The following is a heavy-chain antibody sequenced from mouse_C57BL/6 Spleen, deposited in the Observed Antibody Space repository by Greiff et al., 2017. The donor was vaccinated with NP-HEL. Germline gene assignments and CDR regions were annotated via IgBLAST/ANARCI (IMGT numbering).Heavy chain of an antibody. D-gene: IGHD1-1*01. V-gene: IGHV1-52*01. CDR3: ARSRAGSSLWYFDV. Sequence: VQLQQPGAELVRPGSSVKLSCKASGYTFTSYWMHWVKQRPIQGLEWIGNIDPSDSETHYNQKFKDKATLTVDKSSSTAYMQLSSLTSEDSAVYYCARSRAGSSLWYFDVWGTGTTVTVSS. CDR1: GYTFTSYW. CDR2: IDPSDSET. J-gene: IGHJ1*03.